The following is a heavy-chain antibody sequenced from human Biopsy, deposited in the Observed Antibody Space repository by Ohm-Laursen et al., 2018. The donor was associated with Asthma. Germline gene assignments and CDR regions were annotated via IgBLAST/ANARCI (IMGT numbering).Heavy chain of an antibody. V-gene: IGHV3-30*03. J-gene: IGHJ4*02. Sequence: SLRLSCTATGFTFSSYGMHWVRQAPGKGLEWVAVISYDGSNKYYADSVKGRFTISRDNSKNTLYLQMTSLRAEDTAVYYCASQSSGPDFWSGYYYFDYWGQGTLVTVSS. CDR1: GFTFSSYG. CDR2: ISYDGSNK. CDR3: ASQSSGPDFWSGYYYFDY. D-gene: IGHD3-3*01.